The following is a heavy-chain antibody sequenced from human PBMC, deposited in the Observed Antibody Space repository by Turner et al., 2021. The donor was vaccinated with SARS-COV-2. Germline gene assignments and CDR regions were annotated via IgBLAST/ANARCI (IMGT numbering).Heavy chain of an antibody. CDR2: FDPEDGET. V-gene: IGHV1-24*01. CDR3: ATGYQLRVNWFDP. Sequence: QVQLVQSWAELKTPGSSVKSSCNLSGYTLTVLSMYWVRQAPGKGLEWMGGFDPEDGETIYAQNFQGRVTMTEDTSTDTAYMELSSLRSEDTAVYFCATGYQLRVNWFDPWGQGTLVTVSS. CDR1: GYTLTVLS. J-gene: IGHJ5*02. D-gene: IGHD2-2*01.